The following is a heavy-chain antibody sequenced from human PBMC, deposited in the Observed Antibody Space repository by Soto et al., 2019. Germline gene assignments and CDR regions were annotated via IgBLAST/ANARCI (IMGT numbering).Heavy chain of an antibody. Sequence: EVQLLESGGGLVRPGGSLRLSCAASGFTFSSYAMTWVRQAPGKGLEWVSGVSGTGGSAYYADSVKGRFTISRDNSKNTLYLQMNSLRAEDTAVYYCAPTDPYSSSPGGFDYWGQGTLVTVSS. CDR3: APTDPYSSSPGGFDY. J-gene: IGHJ4*02. V-gene: IGHV3-23*01. CDR1: GFTFSSYA. D-gene: IGHD6-6*01. CDR2: VSGTGGSA.